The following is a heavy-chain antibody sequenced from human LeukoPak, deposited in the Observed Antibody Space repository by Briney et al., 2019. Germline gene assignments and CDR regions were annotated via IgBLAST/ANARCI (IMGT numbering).Heavy chain of an antibody. J-gene: IGHJ4*02. CDR1: GFTFDDYA. Sequence: PGGSLRLSCAASGFTFDDYAMHWVRQAPGKGLEWVSGISWNSGSIGYADSVKGRFTISRDNAKNTLYLQMNSLRAEDTAVYYCARDHSIESYFDYWGQGTLVTVSS. V-gene: IGHV3-9*01. CDR2: ISWNSGSI. CDR3: ARDHSIESYFDY.